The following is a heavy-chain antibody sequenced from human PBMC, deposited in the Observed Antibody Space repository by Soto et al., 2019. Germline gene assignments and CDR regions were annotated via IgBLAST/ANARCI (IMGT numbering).Heavy chain of an antibody. V-gene: IGHV4-59*01. CDR1: GGSISSYY. J-gene: IGHJ6*03. CDR2: IYYSGST. CDR3: ARVEPYKYMDV. Sequence: SETLSLTCTVSGGSISSYYWSWIRQPPGKGLEWIGYIYYSGSTNYNPSLKSRVTISVDTSKNQFSLKLSSVTAADTAVYYCARVEPYKYMDVWGKGTTVTVSS.